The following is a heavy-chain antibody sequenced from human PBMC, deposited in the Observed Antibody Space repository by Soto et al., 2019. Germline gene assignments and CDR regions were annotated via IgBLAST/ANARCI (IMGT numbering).Heavy chain of an antibody. V-gene: IGHV1-46*01. CDR3: ARDYDFWSGYGGGMDV. Sequence: ASVKVSCKAPADTFTSYYIHWVRQAPGHGLEWMGIINPSGGSTSYAQKFQGRVTMTRDTSTSTVYMELSSLRSEDTAVYYCARDYDFWSGYGGGMDVWGQGTTVTVSS. J-gene: IGHJ6*02. D-gene: IGHD3-3*01. CDR1: ADTFTSYY. CDR2: INPSGGST.